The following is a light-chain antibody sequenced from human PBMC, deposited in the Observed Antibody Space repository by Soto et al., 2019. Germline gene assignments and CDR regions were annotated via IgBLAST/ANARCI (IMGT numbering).Light chain of an antibody. CDR2: RNN. J-gene: IGLJ2*01. Sequence: QAVVTQPPSASGTPGQRVPISCSGSSSNIGSNYVFWYQHLPGTAPKLLIYRNNQRPSGVPDRFSGSKSGTSASLAISGLRSEDETDYYCAAWDDSLSGVVFGGGTKVTVL. V-gene: IGLV1-47*01. CDR1: SSNIGSNY. CDR3: AAWDDSLSGVV.